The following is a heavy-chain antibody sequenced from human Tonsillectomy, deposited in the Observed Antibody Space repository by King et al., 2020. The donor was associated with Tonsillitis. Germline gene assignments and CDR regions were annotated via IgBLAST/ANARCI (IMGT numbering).Heavy chain of an antibody. Sequence: QLQESGPGLVKPSQTLSLTCTVSGGSISSGSYYWSWIRQPAGKGLEWIGRIYTSGSTNYNPSLKSRVTMSVDTSKNQFSLKLSSVTAADTAVYYCARSGSYGYNWFDPWGQGTLVTVSS. CDR3: ARSGSYGYNWFDP. J-gene: IGHJ5*02. CDR2: IYTSGST. D-gene: IGHD1-26*01. CDR1: GGSISSGSYY. V-gene: IGHV4-61*02.